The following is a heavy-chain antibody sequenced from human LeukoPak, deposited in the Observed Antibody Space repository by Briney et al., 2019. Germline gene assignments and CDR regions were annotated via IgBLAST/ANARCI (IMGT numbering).Heavy chain of an antibody. Sequence: PSETLSLTCTVSGGSISSYYWSRIRQPAGKGLEWIGRIYTSGSTNYNPSLKSRVTMSVDTSKNQFSLKLSSVTAADTAVYYCARAARYYETSNFDYWGQGTLVTVSS. CDR2: IYTSGST. CDR3: ARAARYYETSNFDY. CDR1: GGSISSYY. J-gene: IGHJ4*02. D-gene: IGHD3-22*01. V-gene: IGHV4-4*07.